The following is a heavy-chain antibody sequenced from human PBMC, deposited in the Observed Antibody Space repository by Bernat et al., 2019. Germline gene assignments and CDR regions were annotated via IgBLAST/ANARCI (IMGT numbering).Heavy chain of an antibody. CDR3: ARGIQLWLSSNDAFDI. CDR2: ISYDGSNK. D-gene: IGHD5-18*01. CDR1: GFTFSSYA. J-gene: IGHJ3*02. V-gene: IGHV3-30-3*01. Sequence: QVQLVESGGGVVQPGRSLRLSCAASGFTFSSYAMHWVRQAPGKGLEWVAVISYDGSNKYYADSVKDRFTISRDNSKNTLYLQMNSLRAEDTAVYYCARGIQLWLSSNDAFDIWGQGTMVTVSS.